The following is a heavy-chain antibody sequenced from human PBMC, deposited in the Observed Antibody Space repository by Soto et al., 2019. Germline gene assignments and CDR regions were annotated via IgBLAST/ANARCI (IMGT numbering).Heavy chain of an antibody. Sequence: EVQLVESGGGVVQPGGSLRLSCAASGFTFSSYWMHWFRQAPGKGLVWVSSISTDASSTSYADPVKGRFTISRDNAKNTLYLQMNSVRAEDTAVYYCARLPNKSPQNWGQGTRVIVSP. J-gene: IGHJ1*01. CDR1: GFTFSSYW. V-gene: IGHV3-74*01. CDR3: ARLPNKSPQN. CDR2: ISTDASST.